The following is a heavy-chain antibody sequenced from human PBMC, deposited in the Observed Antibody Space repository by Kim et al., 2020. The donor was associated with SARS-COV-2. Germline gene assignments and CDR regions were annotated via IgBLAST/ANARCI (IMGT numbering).Heavy chain of an antibody. V-gene: IGHV3-21*01. D-gene: IGHD6-13*01. CDR1: GFTFSSYS. CDR2: ISSSSSYI. CDR3: ARDPIAAAVVVDYYGMDV. Sequence: GGSLRLSCAASGFTFSSYSMNWVRQAPGKGLEWVSSISSSSSYIYYADSVKGRFTISRDNAKNSLYLQMNSLRAEDTAVYYCARDPIAAAVVVDYYGMDVWGQGTTFTVSS. J-gene: IGHJ6*02.